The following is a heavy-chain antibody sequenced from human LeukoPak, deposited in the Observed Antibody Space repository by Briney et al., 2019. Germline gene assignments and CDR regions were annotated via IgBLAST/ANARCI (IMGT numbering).Heavy chain of an antibody. Sequence: GASVKVSCKASGYSFTSYYMHWVRQAPGQGLEWMGIINPSGGSTSYAQKFQGRVTMTRDMSTSTVYMELSSLRSEDTAVYYCARESGSSSYYYYYMDVWGKGTTVTVSS. J-gene: IGHJ6*03. CDR2: INPSGGST. V-gene: IGHV1-46*01. CDR3: ARESGSSSYYYYYMDV. CDR1: GYSFTSYY. D-gene: IGHD6-13*01.